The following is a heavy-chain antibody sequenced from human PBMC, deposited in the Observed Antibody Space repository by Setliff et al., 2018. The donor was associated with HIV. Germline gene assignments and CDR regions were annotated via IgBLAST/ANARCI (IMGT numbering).Heavy chain of an antibody. Sequence: PSETLSLTCTVSGGSISSHYWSWIRQPPGKGLEWIGALSSKGNAYYNPSLKSRVTISIDSSKNLFSLKVNSLTAADTAVYYCAGQDLAEVRWYYMDYWGQGALVTVSS. CDR1: GGSISSHY. D-gene: IGHD2-15*01. CDR2: LSSKGNA. V-gene: IGHV4-59*04. CDR3: AGQDLAEVRWYYMDY. J-gene: IGHJ4*02.